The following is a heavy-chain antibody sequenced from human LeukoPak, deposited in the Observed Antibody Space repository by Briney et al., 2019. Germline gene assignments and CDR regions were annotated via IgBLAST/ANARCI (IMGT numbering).Heavy chain of an antibody. D-gene: IGHD3-10*01. J-gene: IGHJ4*02. CDR2: IYHTGST. CDR1: GDSISRGYY. CDR3: ARAGWIITSGIDY. Sequence: SETLSLTCGVSGDSISRGYYCAWIRQPPGKGLEWIGTIYHTGSTYYTPSLGSRVTISVDTSKNEFSLNLNSVTAADTAVYYCARAGWIITSGIDYWGQGALVTVSS. V-gene: IGHV4-38-2*01.